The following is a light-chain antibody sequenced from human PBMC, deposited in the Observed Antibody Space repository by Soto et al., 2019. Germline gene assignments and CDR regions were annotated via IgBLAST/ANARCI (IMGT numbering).Light chain of an antibody. CDR3: SSYTSSSTQV. V-gene: IGLV2-14*01. Sequence: QSALTQPASVSGSPGQSITISCTGTSSDVGGYNYVSWYQQHPGKAPKLMIYDVSKRPSGVSNRFSGSKSGNTASLTISGLQAEDEADYYCSSYTSSSTQVFGTGTQLTVL. CDR1: SSDVGGYNY. CDR2: DVS. J-gene: IGLJ1*01.